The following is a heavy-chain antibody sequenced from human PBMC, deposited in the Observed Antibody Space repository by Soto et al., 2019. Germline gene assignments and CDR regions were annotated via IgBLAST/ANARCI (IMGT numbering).Heavy chain of an antibody. V-gene: IGHV1-69*12. CDR3: AREGRKDKRDYYYYGMDV. CDR1: GGTFSSYA. Sequence: QVQLVQSGAEVKKPGSSVKVSCKASGGTFSSYAISWVRQAPGQGLEWMGGIIPIFGTANYAQKFQGRVTITADESTSTAYMELSSLRSEDTAVDYCAREGRKDKRDYYYYGMDVWGQGTTVTVSS. J-gene: IGHJ6*02. CDR2: IIPIFGTA.